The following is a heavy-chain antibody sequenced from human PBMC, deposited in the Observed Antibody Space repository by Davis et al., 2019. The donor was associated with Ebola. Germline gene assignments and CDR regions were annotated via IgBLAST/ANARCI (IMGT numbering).Heavy chain of an antibody. CDR2: INHSGST. D-gene: IGHD2-21*01. Sequence: SETLSLTCTVSGGSISSYYWSWIRQPPGKGLEWIGEINHSGSTNYNPSLKSRVTISVDTSKNQFSLKLSSVTAADTAVYYCARGDNGDSILWWPLFDYWGQGTLVTVSS. V-gene: IGHV4-34*01. CDR1: GGSISSYY. CDR3: ARGDNGDSILWWPLFDY. J-gene: IGHJ4*02.